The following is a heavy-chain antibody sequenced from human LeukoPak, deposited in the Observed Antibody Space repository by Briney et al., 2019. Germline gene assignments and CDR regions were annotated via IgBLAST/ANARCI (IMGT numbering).Heavy chain of an antibody. V-gene: IGHV1-18*01. D-gene: IGHD6-19*01. J-gene: IGHJ6*03. CDR1: GYTFTSYG. CDR3: ARSDSSGRYGGYYYYYMDV. CDR2: ISAYNGNT. Sequence: GASVKASCKASGYTFTSYGFTWVRQAPGQGLEWMGWISAYNGNTNYAQKLQGRVTMTTDTSTSTAYMELRSLRSDDTAVYYCARSDSSGRYGGYYYYYMDVWGKGTTVTVSS.